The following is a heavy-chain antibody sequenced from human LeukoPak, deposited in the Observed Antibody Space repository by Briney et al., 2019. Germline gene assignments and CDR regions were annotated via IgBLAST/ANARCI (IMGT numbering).Heavy chain of an antibody. CDR1: GGSISSGSYY. J-gene: IGHJ3*02. CDR3: ARTVVPVLRYFDWYAFDI. CDR2: IYTSGST. Sequence: TLSLTCTVSGGSISSGSYYWSWIRQPAGKGLEWIGRIYTSGSTNYNPSLKSRVTISVDTSKNQFSLKLSSVTAADTAVYYCARTVVPVLRYFDWYAFDIWGQGTMVTVSS. D-gene: IGHD3-9*01. V-gene: IGHV4-61*02.